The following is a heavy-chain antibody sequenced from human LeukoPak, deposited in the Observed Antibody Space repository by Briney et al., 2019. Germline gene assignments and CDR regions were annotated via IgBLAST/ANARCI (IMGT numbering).Heavy chain of an antibody. CDR1: GYTFTSYG. CDR2: ISAYNGNT. V-gene: IGHV1-18*01. CDR3: ARGKDYSDY. Sequence: GASVKVSCKASGYTFTSYGISWVRQAPGQGLEWMGWISAYNGNTNYAQKLQGRVTITADESTSTAYMELSSLRSEDTAVYYCARGKDYSDYWGQGTLVTVSS. J-gene: IGHJ4*02.